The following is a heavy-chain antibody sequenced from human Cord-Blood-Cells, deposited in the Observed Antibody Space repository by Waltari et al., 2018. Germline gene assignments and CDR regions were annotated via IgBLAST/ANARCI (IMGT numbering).Heavy chain of an antibody. J-gene: IGHJ1*01. CDR2: IYYSGST. CDR1: GGPIRSSSYY. D-gene: IGHD2-2*01. V-gene: IGHV4-39*01. CDR3: ATYCSSTSCPS. Sequence: QLQLQESGPGLVKPSEPLSLTCTVSGGPIRSSSYYWGWIRQPPGKGLEWIGSIYYSGSTYYNPSLKSRVTISVDTSKNQFSLKLSSVTAADTAVYYCATYCSSTSCPSWGQGTLVTVSS.